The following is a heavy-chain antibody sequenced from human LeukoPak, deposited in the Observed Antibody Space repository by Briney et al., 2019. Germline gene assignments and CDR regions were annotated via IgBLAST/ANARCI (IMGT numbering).Heavy chain of an antibody. V-gene: IGHV1-69*05. CDR3: LRRQALRGRHRAFDP. J-gene: IGHJ5*02. Sequence: ASVKVSFKASGRTFTNYAISWVRQAPGQGLEWLGGIIPMFGTAKYAQKFQGRVTITTDESTTTAYMELISLRFEDTAVYYCLRRQALRGRHRAFDPWGQGTLVTVTS. D-gene: IGHD6-25*01. CDR2: IIPMFGTA. CDR1: GRTFTNYA.